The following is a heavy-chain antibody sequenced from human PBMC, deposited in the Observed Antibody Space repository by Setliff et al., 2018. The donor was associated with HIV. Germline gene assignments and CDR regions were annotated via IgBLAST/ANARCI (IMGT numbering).Heavy chain of an antibody. CDR3: AKVAVTGYCSTTSGQNWFDP. Sequence: SETLSLTCAVYGGSFSGYHWSWIRQPPGKGLEWIGEINHSGSTNYNPSLKSRVTISLDTSKNQFSLMLISVTAADTAVYYCAKVAVTGYCSTTSGQNWFDPWGQGTLVTVSS. CDR1: GGSFSGYH. CDR2: INHSGST. V-gene: IGHV4-34*01. D-gene: IGHD2-2*01. J-gene: IGHJ5*02.